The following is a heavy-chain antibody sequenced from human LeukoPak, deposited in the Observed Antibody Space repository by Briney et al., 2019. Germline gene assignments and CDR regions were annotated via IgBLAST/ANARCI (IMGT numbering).Heavy chain of an antibody. CDR2: ISYDGSNK. D-gene: IGHD5-18*01. Sequence: GGSLRLSCAASGFTFSSYVMHWVRQAPGKGLEWVAVISYDGSNKYYADSVKGRSTISRDNSKNTLYLQMNSLRAEDTAVYYCAKGDSYGHYWGQGTLVTVSS. J-gene: IGHJ4*02. CDR3: AKGDSYGHY. V-gene: IGHV3-30*18. CDR1: GFTFSSYV.